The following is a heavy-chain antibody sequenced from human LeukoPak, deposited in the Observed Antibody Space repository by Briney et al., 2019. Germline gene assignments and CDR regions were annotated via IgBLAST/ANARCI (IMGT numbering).Heavy chain of an antibody. V-gene: IGHV4-59*08. CDR2: IYYSGST. CDR1: GGSISSYY. Sequence: PSETLSLTCTVSGGSISSYYWSWIRQPPGKGLEWIGYIYYSGSTNYNPSLKSRVTISVDTSKNQFSLKLSSATAADTAVYYCARLVGRRIDYWGQGTLVTVSS. D-gene: IGHD1-26*01. CDR3: ARLVGRRIDY. J-gene: IGHJ4*02.